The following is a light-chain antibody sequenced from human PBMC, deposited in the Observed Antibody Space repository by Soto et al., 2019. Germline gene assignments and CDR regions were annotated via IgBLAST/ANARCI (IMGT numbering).Light chain of an antibody. Sequence: QPVLTQPPSVSGAPGQRVTISCTGASSNIGAGYDVHWYQQLPGTAPKLLISDNNNRPSGVPDRFSGSKSGISASLAITGLQAEDEADYYCQSYDSSLSVSVFGGGTQLTVL. CDR1: SSNIGAGYD. CDR2: DNN. V-gene: IGLV1-40*01. J-gene: IGLJ3*02. CDR3: QSYDSSLSVSV.